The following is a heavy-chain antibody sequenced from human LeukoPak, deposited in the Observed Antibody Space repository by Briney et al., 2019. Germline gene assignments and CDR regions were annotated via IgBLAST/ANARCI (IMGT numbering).Heavy chain of an antibody. J-gene: IGHJ4*02. CDR3: ARVGNWNDRGDY. D-gene: IGHD1-1*01. V-gene: IGHV3-11*06. Sequence: GGSLRLSCVASGFTFSDYYMSWIRQAPGKGLEWVSYISSTSTDTYYADSVKGRFTISRDNAKNSLYLQMNSLTAEDTAVYYCARVGNWNDRGDYWGQGTLVTVSS. CDR2: ISSTSTDT. CDR1: GFTFSDYY.